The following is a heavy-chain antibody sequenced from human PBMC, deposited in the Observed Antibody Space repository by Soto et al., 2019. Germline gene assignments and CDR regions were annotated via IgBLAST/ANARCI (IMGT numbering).Heavy chain of an antibody. J-gene: IGHJ6*02. D-gene: IGHD2-15*01. Sequence: QITLKESGPTLVKPTQTLTLTCTFSGFSVSTSGVGVAWIRQPPGKALEWLALIYWDGDKRYSPFLQSRVTITNDTSKNQVVLTMTHMDPVDTATYYCAHKGGRGAGMDVWGQGTTVTVSS. CDR3: AHKGGRGAGMDV. V-gene: IGHV2-5*02. CDR1: GFSVSTSGVG. CDR2: IYWDGDK.